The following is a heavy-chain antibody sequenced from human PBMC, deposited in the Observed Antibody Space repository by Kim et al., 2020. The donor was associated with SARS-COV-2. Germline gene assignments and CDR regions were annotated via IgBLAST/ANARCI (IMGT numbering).Heavy chain of an antibody. CDR3: ARGRGSLYYGKDV. V-gene: IGHV4-61*02. Sequence: TPSLKSRVTISIDTSKNQFSLKLHSVTAADTAVYYCARGRGSLYYGKDVWGQGTTVTVSS. J-gene: IGHJ6*02. D-gene: IGHD3-10*01.